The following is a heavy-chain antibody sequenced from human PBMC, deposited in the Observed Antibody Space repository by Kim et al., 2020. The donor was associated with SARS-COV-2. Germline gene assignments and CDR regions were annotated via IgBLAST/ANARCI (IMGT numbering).Heavy chain of an antibody. CDR3: AGGSGRRGSED. CDR2: MSYSGST. D-gene: IGHD3-10*01. CDR1: GDSISGDY. J-gene: IGHJ4*02. V-gene: IGHV4-59*13. Sequence: SETLSLTCTVSGDSISGDYWSWIRQPPGKGLEWIGYMSYSGSTDYNPSLKSRVTTSVDTSKNQFSLKLRSLTTADTAVYYCAGGSGRRGSEDWGQGTLVTVSS.